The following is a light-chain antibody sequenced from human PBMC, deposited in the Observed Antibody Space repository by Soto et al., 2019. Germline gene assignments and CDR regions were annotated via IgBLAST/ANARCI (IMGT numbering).Light chain of an antibody. CDR2: GVS. CDR3: SSYTTRNSWV. J-gene: IGLJ3*02. V-gene: IGLV2-14*01. CDR1: NSDVGGYNY. Sequence: QSALTQPASVSGSPGQSITISCTGTNSDVGGYNYVSWYQRHPGKAPKLVIYGVSYRPSGVSNRFSGSKSGNTASLTISGLQAEDEADYDCSSYTTRNSWVFGGGTKLTVL.